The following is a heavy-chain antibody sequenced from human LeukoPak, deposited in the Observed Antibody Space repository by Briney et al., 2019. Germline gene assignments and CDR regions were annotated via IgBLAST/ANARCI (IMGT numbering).Heavy chain of an antibody. D-gene: IGHD1-26*01. CDR1: GYTFITYY. Sequence: ASVKASCKASGYTFITYYMHWVRQAPGQGLEWMGIINPSGGSTSYAQKFQGRVTVTRDTSTSTVYMELSSLRSEDTAVYYCARGLGSGSYHGYWGQGTLVTVSS. J-gene: IGHJ4*02. CDR3: ARGLGSGSYHGY. V-gene: IGHV1-46*01. CDR2: INPSGGST.